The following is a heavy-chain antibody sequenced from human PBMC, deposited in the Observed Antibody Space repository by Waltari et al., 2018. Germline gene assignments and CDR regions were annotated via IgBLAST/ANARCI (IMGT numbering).Heavy chain of an antibody. CDR3: ARERIRVFGMVTYNWFDP. J-gene: IGHJ5*02. CDR1: GYSISSGYY. V-gene: IGHV4-38-2*02. CDR2: IFQSGST. Sequence: QVQLQESGPGLVKPSETLSLTCAVSGYSISSGYYWGWIRRPPGKGLELIGSIFQSGSTYYTPSLKSRVTISIDTSKNQFSLKLSSVTAADTAVYYCARERIRVFGMVTYNWFDPWGQGTLVTVSS. D-gene: IGHD3-3*01.